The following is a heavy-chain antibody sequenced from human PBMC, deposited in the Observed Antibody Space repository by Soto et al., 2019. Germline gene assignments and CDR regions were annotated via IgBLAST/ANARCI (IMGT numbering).Heavy chain of an antibody. J-gene: IGHJ4*02. CDR1: GFTFSSYE. CDR2: ITSGGTT. CDR3: ARVLYATWSSFDY. V-gene: IGHV3-48*03. Sequence: GGSLRLSCTASGFTFSSYEMTWVRQAPGKGLEWISYITSGGTTYYADSAKGRFTISRDNTKNSLYLHLNSLTAEDTAIYYCARVLYATWSSFDYWGQGTLVTVSS. D-gene: IGHD1-26*01.